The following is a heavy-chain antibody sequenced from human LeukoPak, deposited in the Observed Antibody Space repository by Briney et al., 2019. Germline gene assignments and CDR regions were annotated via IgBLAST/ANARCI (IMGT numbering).Heavy chain of an antibody. D-gene: IGHD4-17*01. CDR3: ARGHGDPSFDY. Sequence: ASVKVSCKASGSTFTCYYMHWVRQAPGQGLEWMGWINPNSGGTNYAQKFQGRVTMTRDTSISTAYMELSSLRSEDTAMYYCARGHGDPSFDYWGQGTLVTVSS. J-gene: IGHJ4*02. V-gene: IGHV1-2*02. CDR1: GSTFTCYY. CDR2: INPNSGGT.